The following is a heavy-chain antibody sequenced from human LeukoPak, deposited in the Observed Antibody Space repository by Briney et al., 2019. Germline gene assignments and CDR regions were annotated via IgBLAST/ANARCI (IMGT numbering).Heavy chain of an antibody. V-gene: IGHV4-59*03. CDR3: AKWTGSGFDV. CDR2: FSASGNT. CDR1: GASINTFS. Sequence: SETLSLTCSVSGASINTFSCNWFRQPPGKGLEWIGYFSASGNTKYSPSLKSRVIISRDTSKNQVSLRLTSVAAADMAVYYCAKWTGSGFDVWGQGTMVTVSS. J-gene: IGHJ3*01. D-gene: IGHD1-1*01.